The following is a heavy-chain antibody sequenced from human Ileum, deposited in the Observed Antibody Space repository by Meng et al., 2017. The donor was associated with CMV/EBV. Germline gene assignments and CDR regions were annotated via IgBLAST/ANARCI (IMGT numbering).Heavy chain of an antibody. J-gene: IGHJ5*02. CDR2: IRSDDNNK. CDR3: AEDINWGFDP. V-gene: IGHV3-30*02. D-gene: IGHD7-27*01. CDR1: GFTSSSSW. Sequence: VQLWGSGGGWFQPGGSLRLSCAASGFTSSSSWMHWVRQAPVKGLEWVALIRSDDNNKYYADSVKGRFTISRDISKNTLYLQMNSLRPEDTAVYCCAEDINWGFDPWGQGTLVTVSS.